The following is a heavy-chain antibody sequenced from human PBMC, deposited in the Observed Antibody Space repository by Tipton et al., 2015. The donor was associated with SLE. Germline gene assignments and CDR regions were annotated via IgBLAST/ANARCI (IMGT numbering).Heavy chain of an antibody. CDR2: INHSGST. Sequence: TLSLTCAVYGGSFSGYYWSWIRQPPGKGLEWIGEINHSGSTNYSPSLKSRVTISVDTSKNQFSLNLSSVTAADTAVYYCARDGYSFDYWGQGTLVTVSS. D-gene: IGHD1-26*01. CDR3: ARDGYSFDY. J-gene: IGHJ4*02. CDR1: GGSFSGYY. V-gene: IGHV4-34*01.